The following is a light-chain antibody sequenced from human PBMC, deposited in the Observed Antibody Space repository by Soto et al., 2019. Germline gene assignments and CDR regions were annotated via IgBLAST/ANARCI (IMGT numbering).Light chain of an antibody. CDR2: XXS. CDR3: QQYYSGWT. V-gene: IGKV3-20*01. J-gene: IGKJ1*01. CDR1: QIVGNPY. Sequence: EIVLTQSPGTLSLSPGERATLSCRARQIVGNPYLAWYQHKTXXXXXXXXXXXSRRATGIPDRLSGSGSRTDFTLTISRLEPEDFAVYYCQQYYSGWTFGQGTKVDIK.